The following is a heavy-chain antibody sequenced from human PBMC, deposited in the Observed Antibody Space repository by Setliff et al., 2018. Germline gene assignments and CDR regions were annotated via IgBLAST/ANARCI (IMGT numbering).Heavy chain of an antibody. J-gene: IGHJ3*02. Sequence: GGSLRLSCAASGFTLSNAYMGWVRQAPGKGLEWVGRIKSKTDGGTTDYAAPVKGRFTISRDDSKNTLYLQMNTLKTEDTAVYYCTTDLTCIYSGAFNIWGQGTMVTVSS. V-gene: IGHV3-15*01. CDR3: TTDLTCIYSGAFNI. D-gene: IGHD2-15*01. CDR1: GFTLSNAY. CDR2: IKSKTDGGTT.